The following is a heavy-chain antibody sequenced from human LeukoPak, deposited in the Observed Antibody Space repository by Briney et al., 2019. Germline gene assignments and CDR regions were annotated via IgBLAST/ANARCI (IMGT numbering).Heavy chain of an antibody. V-gene: IGHV3-30*02. CDR2: IRYDGSNK. CDR3: ARVPIAVAGRGGHDFDY. CDR1: GFTFSSYA. Sequence: PGGSLRLSCAASGFTFSSYAMHWVRQAPGKGLEWVTFIRYDGSNKYYADSVKGRFTISRDNSKHTLYLQMNSLSAEDTAVYYCARVPIAVAGRGGHDFDYWGQGTLVTVSS. J-gene: IGHJ4*02. D-gene: IGHD6-19*01.